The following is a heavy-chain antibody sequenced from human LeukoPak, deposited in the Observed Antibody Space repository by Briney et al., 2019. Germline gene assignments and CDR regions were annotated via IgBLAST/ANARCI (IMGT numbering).Heavy chain of an antibody. CDR2: ISSSSSYT. V-gene: IGHV3-11*06. CDR3: ARDYGDYVGGNWFDP. Sequence: GGSLRLSCAASGFTFSDYYMSWIRQAPGKGLEWVSYISSSSSYTNYADSVKGRLTISRDNAKNSLYLQMNSLRAEDTAVYYCARDYGDYVGGNWFDPWGQGTLVTVSP. J-gene: IGHJ5*02. D-gene: IGHD4-17*01. CDR1: GFTFSDYY.